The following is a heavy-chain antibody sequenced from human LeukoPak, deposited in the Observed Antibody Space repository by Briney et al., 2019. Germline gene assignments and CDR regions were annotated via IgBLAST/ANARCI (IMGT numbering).Heavy chain of an antibody. CDR2: IIPILGIA. J-gene: IGHJ4*02. CDR1: GGTFSSYA. CDR3: ASVMVRGVLHDY. Sequence: GASVKVSCKASGGTFSSYAISWVRQAPGQGLEWMGRIIPILGIANYAQKFQGRVTITADKSTSTAYMELSSLRSEDTAVYYCASVMVRGVLHDYWGQGTLVTVPS. D-gene: IGHD3-10*01. V-gene: IGHV1-69*04.